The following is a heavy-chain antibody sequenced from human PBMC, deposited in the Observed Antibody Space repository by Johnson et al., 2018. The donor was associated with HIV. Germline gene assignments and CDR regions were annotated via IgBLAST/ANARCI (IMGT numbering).Heavy chain of an antibody. Sequence: QVQLVESGGGAVQPGRSLRLYFAVPEFPVTNFAMHWVRLAPGQGLPWVAVISYGGGKKFFGDSVEGRITIPKDISKNTLYLQMDSLRPEDTAVYYCARGRKDIEAADGLDNDAFDMWGQGTLVTVSS. CDR2: ISYGGGKK. V-gene: IGHV3-30*03. CDR1: EFPVTNFA. D-gene: IGHD5-12*01. CDR3: ARGRKDIEAADGLDNDAFDM. J-gene: IGHJ3*02.